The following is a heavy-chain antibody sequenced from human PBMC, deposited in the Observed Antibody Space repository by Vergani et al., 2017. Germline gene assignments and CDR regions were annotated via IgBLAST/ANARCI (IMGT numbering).Heavy chain of an antibody. J-gene: IGHJ6*02. V-gene: IGHV1-69*01. D-gene: IGHD3-3*01. CDR3: ASRDITIFGVVIIRGYYYCMDV. CDR2: IIPIFGTA. Sequence: QVQLVQSGAEVKKPGSSVKVSCKASGGTFSSYAISWVRQAPGQGLEWMGGIIPIFGTANYAQKFQGRVTITADESTSTAYMELSSLRSEDTAVYYCASRDITIFGVVIIRGYYYCMDVWGQGTTVTVSS. CDR1: GGTFSSYA.